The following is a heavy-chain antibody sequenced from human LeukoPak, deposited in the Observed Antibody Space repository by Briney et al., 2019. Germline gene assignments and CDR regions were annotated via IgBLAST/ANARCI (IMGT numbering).Heavy chain of an antibody. CDR3: ARGQRQLVPYYYYYYMDV. Sequence: SVKVSCKASGGTFSSYAISWVRQAPGQGLEWMGGIIPIFGTANYAQKFQGRVTITTDESTSTAYMELSSLRSEDTAVYYCARGQRQLVPYYYYYYMDVWGKGTTVTASS. CDR1: GGTFSSYA. CDR2: IIPIFGTA. J-gene: IGHJ6*03. V-gene: IGHV1-69*05. D-gene: IGHD6-6*01.